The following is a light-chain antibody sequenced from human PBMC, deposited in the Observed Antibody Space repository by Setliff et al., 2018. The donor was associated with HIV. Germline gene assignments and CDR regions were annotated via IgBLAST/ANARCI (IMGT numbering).Light chain of an antibody. V-gene: IGLV2-14*01. CDR2: EVS. CDR1: SSDVGAYNF. J-gene: IGLJ1*01. CDR3: SSYTISSTQL. Sequence: QSVLTQPASVSGSPGQSITISCTATSSDVGAYNFVSWYQQHPGKAPNLMIYEVSNRPSGVSNRFSGSKSGNTASLTISGLQAEDEADYFCSSYTISSTQLFGTGTKGTVL.